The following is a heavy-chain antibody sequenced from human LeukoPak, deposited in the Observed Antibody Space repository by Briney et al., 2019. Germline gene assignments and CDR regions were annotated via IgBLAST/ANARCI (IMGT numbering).Heavy chain of an antibody. CDR2: IYYSGST. V-gene: IGHV4-59*01. CDR3: ARERRSGSYSYLDY. J-gene: IGHJ4*02. CDR1: GGSISSYY. Sequence: SETLSLTCTVSGGSISSYYWSWIRQPPGKGLEWIGYIYYSGSTNYTPSLKSRVTISVDTSKNQFSLKLSSVTAADTAVYYCARERRSGSYSYLDYWGQGTLVTVSS. D-gene: IGHD1-26*01.